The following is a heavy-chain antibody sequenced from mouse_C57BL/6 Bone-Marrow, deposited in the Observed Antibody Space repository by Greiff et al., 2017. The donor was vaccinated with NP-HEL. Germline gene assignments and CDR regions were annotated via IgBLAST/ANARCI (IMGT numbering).Heavy chain of an antibody. Sequence: QVQLQQSGPELVKPGASVKISCKASGYAFSSSWMNWVKQRPGQGLEWIGRIYPGDGDTNYNGKFKGKATLTADKSSSTAYMQLSSLTSEDSAVYFCARKDYGFADWGQGTLVTVSA. J-gene: IGHJ3*01. CDR1: GYAFSSSW. CDR2: IYPGDGDT. CDR3: ARKDYGFAD. V-gene: IGHV1-82*01. D-gene: IGHD2-4*01.